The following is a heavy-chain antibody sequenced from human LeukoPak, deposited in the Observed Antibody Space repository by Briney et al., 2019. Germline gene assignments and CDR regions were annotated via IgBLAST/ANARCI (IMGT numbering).Heavy chain of an antibody. Sequence: GGSLRLSCAASGFTFSSYWMSWVRQAPGKGLEWVANIKQDGSEKYYVDSVKGRFTISRDNAKNSLYLQMNSLRAEDTALYYCARDWGSSGYYYYYYYMDVWGKGTTVTVSS. CDR2: IKQDGSEK. V-gene: IGHV3-7*01. CDR1: GFTFSSYW. J-gene: IGHJ6*03. D-gene: IGHD3-22*01. CDR3: ARDWGSSGYYYYYYYMDV.